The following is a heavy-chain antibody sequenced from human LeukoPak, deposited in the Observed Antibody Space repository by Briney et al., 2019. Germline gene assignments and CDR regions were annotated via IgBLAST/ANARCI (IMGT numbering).Heavy chain of an antibody. CDR1: GYTLTELS. Sequence: GASVKVSCKVSGYTLTELSMHWVRQAPGKGLEWIGGFDPEDGETIYAQKFQGRVTMNEDTSTVTAYMELSSLRSEDTAVYYCATAFQLVWFGELSSDYWGQGTLVTVSS. J-gene: IGHJ4*02. D-gene: IGHD3-10*01. V-gene: IGHV1-24*01. CDR2: FDPEDGET. CDR3: ATAFQLVWFGELSSDY.